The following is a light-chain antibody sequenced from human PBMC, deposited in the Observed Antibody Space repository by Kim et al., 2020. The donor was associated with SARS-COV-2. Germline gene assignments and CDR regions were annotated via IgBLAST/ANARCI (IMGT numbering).Light chain of an antibody. Sequence: PGERATLSCRASQSLSSSYFAWSQQKPGQAPRLLIYGASSRATGIPDRFSGSGSGTDFTLTISRLEPEDFAVYYCQQYGSSPRTFGQGTKLEI. CDR1: QSLSSSY. V-gene: IGKV3-20*01. CDR3: QQYGSSPRT. J-gene: IGKJ2*01. CDR2: GAS.